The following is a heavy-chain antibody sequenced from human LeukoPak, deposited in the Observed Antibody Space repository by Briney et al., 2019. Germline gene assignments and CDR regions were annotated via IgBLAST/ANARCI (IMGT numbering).Heavy chain of an antibody. Sequence: GGSLRLSCAASGFTFSSYSMNWVRQAPGKGLEWVSSIGSSSSYIYYADSVKGRCTISRDNAKKSLYMQMNSLRAEDTAVYYCARDKEVGYDSSGYPYYFDYWGQGTLVTVSS. CDR1: GFTFSSYS. D-gene: IGHD3-22*01. CDR2: IGSSSSYI. J-gene: IGHJ4*02. V-gene: IGHV3-21*01. CDR3: ARDKEVGYDSSGYPYYFDY.